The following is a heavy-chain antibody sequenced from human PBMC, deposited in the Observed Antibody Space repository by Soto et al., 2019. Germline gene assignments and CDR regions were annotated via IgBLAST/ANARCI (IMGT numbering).Heavy chain of an antibody. J-gene: IGHJ3*02. CDR2: IRSKAYGGTT. V-gene: IGHV3-49*04. D-gene: IGHD2-2*01. CDR3: TREPPYCSSTSCRRVAFDI. CDR1: GFTFSGSA. Sequence: GGSLRLSCAASGFTFSGSAMHWVRQASGKGLEWIGFIRSKAYGGTTEYAASVKGRFTISRDDSKSIAYLQMNSLKTEDTAVYYCTREPPYCSSTSCRRVAFDIWGQGTMVTVSS.